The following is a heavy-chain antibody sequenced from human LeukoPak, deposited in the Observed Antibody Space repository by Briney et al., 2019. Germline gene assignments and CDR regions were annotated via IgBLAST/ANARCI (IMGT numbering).Heavy chain of an antibody. CDR2: TNTDGSST. CDR1: GFTFSSYS. Sequence: PGGSLRLSCAASGFTFSSYSMNWVRQAPGKGLVWVSRTNTDGSSTSYADSVKGRFTISRDNAKNTLYLQMNSLRADDTAVYYCARGGLEPVDYWGQGTLVTVSS. V-gene: IGHV3-74*01. J-gene: IGHJ4*02. CDR3: ARGGLEPVDY. D-gene: IGHD1-1*01.